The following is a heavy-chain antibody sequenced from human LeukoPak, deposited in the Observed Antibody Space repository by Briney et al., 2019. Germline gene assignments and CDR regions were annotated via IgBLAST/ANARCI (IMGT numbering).Heavy chain of an antibody. CDR3: ARGRIAYCGGDCRQYFQH. CDR1: GFTFSSYW. D-gene: IGHD2-21*02. Sequence: GGSLRLSCAASGFTFSSYWMHWVRQAPGKGLVWVSRINSDGSSTSYADSVKGRFTISRDNAKNTLYLQMNSLRAEDTAVYYCARGRIAYCGGDCRQYFQHWGQGTLVTVSS. J-gene: IGHJ1*01. CDR2: INSDGSST. V-gene: IGHV3-74*01.